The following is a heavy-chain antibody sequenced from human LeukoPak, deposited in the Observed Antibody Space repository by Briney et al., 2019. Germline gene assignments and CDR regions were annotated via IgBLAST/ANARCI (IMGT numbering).Heavy chain of an antibody. Sequence: SETLSLTCAVYGGSFSGYYWSWIRQPPGKGLEWIGEINHSGSTNYNPSLKSRVTISVDTSKNQFSLKLTSVTAADTAVYFCARELLGYCSGSSCSTYDYWGQGILVTVSS. J-gene: IGHJ4*02. D-gene: IGHD2-15*01. CDR2: INHSGST. CDR3: ARELLGYCSGSSCSTYDY. CDR1: GGSFSGYY. V-gene: IGHV4-34*01.